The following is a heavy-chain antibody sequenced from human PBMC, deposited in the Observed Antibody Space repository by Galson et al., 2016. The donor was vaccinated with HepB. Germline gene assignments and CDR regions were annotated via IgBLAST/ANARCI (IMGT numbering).Heavy chain of an antibody. V-gene: IGHV3-66*01. J-gene: IGHJ3*02. D-gene: IGHD3-3*01. CDR1: GFTVTSKY. Sequence: SLRLSCAVSGFTVTSKYMSWVRQAPGKGLEWVSLISIGGTTYYADSVKGRFTISRDISKNTLHLEMSNLRADDTAVYYCSRDGIYDSWRASGVFDIWGQGTMVTVSS. CDR2: ISIGGTT. CDR3: SRDGIYDSWRASGVFDI.